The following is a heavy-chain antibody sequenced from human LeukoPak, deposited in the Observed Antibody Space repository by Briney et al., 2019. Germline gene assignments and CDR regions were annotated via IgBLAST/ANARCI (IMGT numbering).Heavy chain of an antibody. CDR3: ARGWLQFVAFDI. CDR1: GFTFRSYW. CDR2: IKHDGSEK. Sequence: GGSLRLSCAASGFTFRSYWMNWVRQAPGKGLEWVANIKHDGSEKYYVVSMKGRFTISRDNAKNSLYLQMNSLRAEGTAVYYCARGWLQFVAFDIWGQGTMVTVSS. J-gene: IGHJ3*02. V-gene: IGHV3-7*01. D-gene: IGHD5-24*01.